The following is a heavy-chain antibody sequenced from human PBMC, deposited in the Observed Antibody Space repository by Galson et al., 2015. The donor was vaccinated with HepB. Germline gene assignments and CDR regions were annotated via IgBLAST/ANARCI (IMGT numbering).Heavy chain of an antibody. D-gene: IGHD3-22*01. Sequence: SETLSLTCAVYGGSFSGYYWSWVRQPPGKGLEWIGEIHDSGSTNYNPSLKSRVTISVDKSKNQFSLRLSSVTAADTAVYYCATSLGYYAIQHWGQGTLVTVSS. CDR3: ATSLGYYAIQH. CDR2: IHDSGST. V-gene: IGHV4-34*01. CDR1: GGSFSGYY. J-gene: IGHJ1*01.